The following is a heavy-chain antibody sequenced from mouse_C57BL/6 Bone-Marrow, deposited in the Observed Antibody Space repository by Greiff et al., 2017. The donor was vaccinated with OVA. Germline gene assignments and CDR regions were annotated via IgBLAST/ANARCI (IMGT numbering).Heavy chain of an antibody. D-gene: IGHD5-1-1*01. Sequence: VQLKESGPELVKPGASVKISCKASGYSFTGYYMHWVKQSHGNILDWIGYIYPYNGVSSYNQKFKGKATLTVDKSSSTAYMELRSLTSEDSAVYYCAGSSYQAWFAYWGQGTLVTVTA. CDR3: AGSSYQAWFAY. CDR1: GYSFTGYY. J-gene: IGHJ3*01. V-gene: IGHV1-31*01. CDR2: IYPYNGVS.